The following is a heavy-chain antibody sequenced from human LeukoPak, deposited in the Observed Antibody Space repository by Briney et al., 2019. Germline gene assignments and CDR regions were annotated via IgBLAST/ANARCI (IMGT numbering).Heavy chain of an antibody. CDR3: ARELMGGAFDI. CDR2: ISYDGSNK. V-gene: IGHV3-30-3*01. D-gene: IGHD3-16*01. J-gene: IGHJ3*02. Sequence: GRSLRLSCAASGFTFSTYVMRWVHQAPGKGLEWVAVISYDGSNKYYADSVKGRFTISRDNSKNTVYLQMNSLRPEDTAVYYCARELMGGAFDIWGQGTMVTVAS. CDR1: GFTFSTYV.